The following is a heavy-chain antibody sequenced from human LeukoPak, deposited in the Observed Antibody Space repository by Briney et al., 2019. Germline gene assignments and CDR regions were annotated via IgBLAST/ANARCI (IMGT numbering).Heavy chain of an antibody. Sequence: KPSETLSLTCTVSGGSVSNSLYYWSWIRQPPGKGLEWIGYIYYNGDTNYNPSLKSRVIISIDTSSNQFSLRLNSMTAADTAVYYCARVLRAPSWRSYDYWGQGSLVTVSS. J-gene: IGHJ4*02. CDR3: ARVLRAPSWRSYDY. D-gene: IGHD5-18*01. CDR1: GGSVSNSLYY. V-gene: IGHV4-61*01. CDR2: IYYNGDT.